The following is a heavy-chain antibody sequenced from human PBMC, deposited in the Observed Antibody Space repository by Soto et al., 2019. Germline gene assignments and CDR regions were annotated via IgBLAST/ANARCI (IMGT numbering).Heavy chain of an antibody. D-gene: IGHD6-13*01. CDR2: MNPNSGNT. CDR3: ARGMGSSSWQEHDAFDI. Sequence: ASVKVSCKASGYTFTGYYLHWVRQAPGRGLEWMGWMNPNSGNTGYAQKFQGRVTMTRNTSISTAYMELSSLRSEDTAVYYCARGMGSSSWQEHDAFDIWGQGTMVTVSS. V-gene: IGHV1-8*02. CDR1: GYTFTGYY. J-gene: IGHJ3*02.